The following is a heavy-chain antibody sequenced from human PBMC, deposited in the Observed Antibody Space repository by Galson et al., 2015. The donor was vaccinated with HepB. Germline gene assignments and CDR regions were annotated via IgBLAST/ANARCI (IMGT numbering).Heavy chain of an antibody. CDR2: IYPGDSNT. D-gene: IGHD4-11*01. CDR3: ARFGSSNSADYFQH. J-gene: IGHJ1*01. V-gene: IGHV5-51*01. Sequence: QSGAEVKKPGESLKISCKGSGYSFTNYYIAWVRQMPGKGLEWMGIIYPGDSNTRYSPSFQGQVTISADKSISTAYLQWGGLKASDTAMYYCARFGSSNSADYFQHWGQGTLVTVSS. CDR1: GYSFTNYY.